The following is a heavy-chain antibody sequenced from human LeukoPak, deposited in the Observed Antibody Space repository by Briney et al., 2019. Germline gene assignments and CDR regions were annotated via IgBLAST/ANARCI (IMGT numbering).Heavy chain of an antibody. J-gene: IGHJ6*02. V-gene: IGHV3-7*01. CDR1: GFTFSSYW. CDR3: ARESLVSGTTRGNYYYYGMDV. D-gene: IGHD1-7*01. Sequence: GGSLRLSCAASGFTFSSYWMSWGRQAPGKGVEWVANIKQDGSEKYYVDSVKGRFTISTDNAKNSLYLQMNSLRAEDTVVYFCARESLVSGTTRGNYYYYGMDVWGQGTTVTVSS. CDR2: IKQDGSEK.